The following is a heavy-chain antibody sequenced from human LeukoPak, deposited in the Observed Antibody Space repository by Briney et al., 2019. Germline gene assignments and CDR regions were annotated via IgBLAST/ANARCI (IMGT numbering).Heavy chain of an antibody. CDR1: GLVFSNYG. CDR2: IRYDGNRK. Sequence: PGGSLRLSCVASGLVFSNYGMHWVRQAPGKGLEWVTFIRYDGNRKYFADSVKGRFTISRDNSKNTLYLQMNSLRAEDTAMYYCARDAPLLHFDYWGQGTLVTVSS. J-gene: IGHJ4*02. V-gene: IGHV3-30*02. D-gene: IGHD2-21*01. CDR3: ARDAPLLHFDY.